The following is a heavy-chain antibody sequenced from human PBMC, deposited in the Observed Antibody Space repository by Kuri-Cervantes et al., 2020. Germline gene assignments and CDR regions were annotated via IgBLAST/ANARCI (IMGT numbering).Heavy chain of an antibody. CDR2: IYYSGST. D-gene: IGHD3-3*01. CDR3: ARAFWSGYSNWFDP. V-gene: IGHV4-31*02. CDR1: GGSISSGGYY. J-gene: IGHJ5*02. Sequence: SCTVSGGSISSGGYYWSWIRQHPGKGLEWIGYIYYSGSTYYNPSLKSRVTISVDTSKNQFSLKLSSVTAADTAVYYCARAFWSGYSNWFDPWGQGTLVTVSS.